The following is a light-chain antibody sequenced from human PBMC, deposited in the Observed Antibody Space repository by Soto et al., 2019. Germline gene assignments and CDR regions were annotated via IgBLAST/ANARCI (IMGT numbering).Light chain of an antibody. J-gene: IGKJ1*01. Sequence: ETVMTQSRATLSVSPGERATLSCRASESVSSNLAWYQQTPGQAPRLLISGASTRATGIPARFSGRGSATEFTLTISSLLSEESAGYYCQQYFTWPLTWTFGPVTKVDIK. V-gene: IGKV3-15*01. CDR1: ESVSSN. CDR3: QQYFTWPLTWT. CDR2: GAS.